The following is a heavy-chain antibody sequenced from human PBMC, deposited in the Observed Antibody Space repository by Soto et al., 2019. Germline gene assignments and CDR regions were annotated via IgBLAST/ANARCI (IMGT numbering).Heavy chain of an antibody. CDR1: GFTFSSYG. J-gene: IGHJ6*02. V-gene: IGHV3-33*01. CDR2: IWYDGSNK. D-gene: IGHD4-17*01. Sequence: GGSLRLSCAASGFTFSSYGMHWVRQAPGKGLEWVAVIWYDGSNKYYADSVKGRFTISRDNSKNTLYLQMNSLRAEDTAVYYCARDRYGDEAYGMDVWGQGTTVTVSS. CDR3: ARDRYGDEAYGMDV.